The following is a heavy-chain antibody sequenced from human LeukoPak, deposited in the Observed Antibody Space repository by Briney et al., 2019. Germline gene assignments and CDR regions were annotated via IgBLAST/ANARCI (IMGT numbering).Heavy chain of an antibody. V-gene: IGHV3-11*04. CDR1: GFTVSSNY. CDR2: ISSSGSTI. Sequence: PGGSLRLSCAASGFTVSSNYMSWVRQAPGKGLEWVSYISSSGSTIYYADSVKGRFTISRDNAKNSLYLQMNSLRAEDTAVYYCARGYLGYYYDSSGPNDAFDIWGQGTMVTVSS. CDR3: ARGYLGYYYDSSGPNDAFDI. D-gene: IGHD3-22*01. J-gene: IGHJ3*02.